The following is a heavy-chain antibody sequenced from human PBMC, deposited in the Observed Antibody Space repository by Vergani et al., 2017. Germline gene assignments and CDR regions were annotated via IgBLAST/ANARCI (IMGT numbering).Heavy chain of an antibody. Sequence: QVQLQQWGAGLLKPSGTLSLTCAVYGGSFSGYYWSWIRQPPGKGLEWIGEINHSGSTNYNPSLKSRVTISVDTSKNQFSLKLSSVTAADTAVYYCARHGGGRRCSGYDCPIDYWGQGTLVTVSS. CDR1: GGSFSGYY. D-gene: IGHD5-12*01. CDR2: INHSGST. V-gene: IGHV4-34*01. J-gene: IGHJ4*02. CDR3: ARHGGGRRCSGYDCPIDY.